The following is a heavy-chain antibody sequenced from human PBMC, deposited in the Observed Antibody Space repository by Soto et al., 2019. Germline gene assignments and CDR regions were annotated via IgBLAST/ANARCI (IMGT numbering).Heavy chain of an antibody. V-gene: IGHV3-11*01. J-gene: IGHJ6*02. CDR3: ARGHYGMDV. CDR1: GVTFSDYY. Sequence: GSLSLSYAASGVTFSDYYMSWIRQAPGKGLEWVSYISSSGSTMYYADSVKGRFTISRDNAKNSLYLQMNSLRGEDTAVYYCARGHYGMDVWSQGTTVTVAS. CDR2: ISSSGSTM.